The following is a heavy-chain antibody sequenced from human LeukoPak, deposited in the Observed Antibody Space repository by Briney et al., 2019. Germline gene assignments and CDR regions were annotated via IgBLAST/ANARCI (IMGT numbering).Heavy chain of an antibody. CDR1: GFTFSSYS. CDR2: IWYDGSNK. J-gene: IGHJ4*02. CDR3: ARDRYSSMWSVFEY. D-gene: IGHD6-13*01. Sequence: GGSLRLSCAASGFTFSSYSMNWVRQAPGKGLEWVAVIWYDGSNKLYADSVKGRFTISRDNSRNTLYLQMNSLSAEDTAVYYCARDRYSSMWSVFEYWGQGALVTVSS. V-gene: IGHV3-33*08.